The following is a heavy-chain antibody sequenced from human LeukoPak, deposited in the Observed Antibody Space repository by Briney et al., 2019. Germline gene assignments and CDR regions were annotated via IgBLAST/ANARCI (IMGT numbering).Heavy chain of an antibody. D-gene: IGHD3-10*01. V-gene: IGHV4-59*01. Sequence: SETLSLTCTVSGGAISSYYWSWVRQPPGKGLEGIGYIYYSGRTNYNASLKSGGTISVDTSKNQFSLKLSSVTAADTAVYYCARGDLWFGELSRFDPWGQGTLVTVSS. CDR2: IYYSGRT. CDR1: GGAISSYY. CDR3: ARGDLWFGELSRFDP. J-gene: IGHJ5*02.